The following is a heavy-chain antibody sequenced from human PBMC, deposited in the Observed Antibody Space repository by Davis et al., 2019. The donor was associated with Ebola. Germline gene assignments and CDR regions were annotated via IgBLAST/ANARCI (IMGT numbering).Heavy chain of an antibody. Sequence: GESLKISCQDSGNSFSSHWIGWVRQMPGKGLEWMGIIFTGDSDTRYRPSFRGQVTISADKSFKTAFLQWNSLKASDTAMYYCASLRRTITGMDDGFDIWGQGTMVSVSS. CDR3: ASLRRTITGMDDGFDI. CDR1: GNSFSSHW. CDR2: IFTGDSDT. J-gene: IGHJ3*02. D-gene: IGHD2-8*02. V-gene: IGHV5-51*01.